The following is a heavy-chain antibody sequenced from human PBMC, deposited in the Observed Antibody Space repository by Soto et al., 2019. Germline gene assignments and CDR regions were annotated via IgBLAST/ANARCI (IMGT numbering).Heavy chain of an antibody. CDR1: GFTFSSYW. J-gene: IGHJ4*02. Sequence: EVQLVESGGDLVQPGGSLRLSCAASGFTFSSYWMTWVRQAPGKGLEWVANINQDGTEKHYVDSVKGRFTISRDNARNSLYLQMNSLRADDTAIYYCAEDVAYDDFEGRMENWGQGTLVTVSS. D-gene: IGHD3-3*01. V-gene: IGHV3-7*01. CDR2: INQDGTEK. CDR3: AEDVAYDDFEGRMEN.